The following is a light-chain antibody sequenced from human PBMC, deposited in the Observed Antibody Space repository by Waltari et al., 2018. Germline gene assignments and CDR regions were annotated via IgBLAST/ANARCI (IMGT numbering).Light chain of an antibody. CDR1: TSDVGNYDL. CDR3: CSYAGRGTYV. V-gene: IGLV2-23*01. J-gene: IGLJ1*01. Sequence: QSALTQPASVSGTPGQSITISCTGTTSDVGNYDLVSWYQQHPGKAPKLLICEAIKRPAGVSSRFSGSKSGNTASLTISGLQVEDEADYYCCSYAGRGTYVFGSGTKVTVL. CDR2: EAI.